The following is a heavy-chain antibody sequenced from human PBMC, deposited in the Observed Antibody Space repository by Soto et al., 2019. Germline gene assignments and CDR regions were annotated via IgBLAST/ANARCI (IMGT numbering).Heavy chain of an antibody. J-gene: IGHJ6*02. CDR3: ARDPVYYDFWSGPPDSGMDV. CDR1: GYTFTSYY. D-gene: IGHD3-3*01. V-gene: IGHV1-46*01. Sequence: GASVKVSCKASGYTFTSYYMHWVRQAPGQGLEWMGIINPSGGSTSYAQKFQGRVTMTRDTSTSTVYMELSSLRSEDTAVYYCARDPVYYDFWSGPPDSGMDVWGQGTTVTVSS. CDR2: INPSGGST.